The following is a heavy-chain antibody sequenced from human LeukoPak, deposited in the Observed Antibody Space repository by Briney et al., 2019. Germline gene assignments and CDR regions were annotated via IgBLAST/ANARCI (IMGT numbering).Heavy chain of an antibody. V-gene: IGHV3-74*01. J-gene: IGHJ4*02. D-gene: IGHD3-3*01. Sequence: PGGSLRLSCAASGFTFSTYWMHWVRQVPGKGLVWLSRIDSDGSSTSYADSVKGRFTISRDNAKNTLYLQMNSLRAEDTAVYYCARLRGDFWSGTYYFDYWGQGTLVTVSS. CDR1: GFTFSTYW. CDR2: IDSDGSST. CDR3: ARLRGDFWSGTYYFDY.